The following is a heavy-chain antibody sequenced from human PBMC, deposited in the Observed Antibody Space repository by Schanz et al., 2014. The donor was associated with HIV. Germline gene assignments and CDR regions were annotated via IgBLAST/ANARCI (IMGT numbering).Heavy chain of an antibody. D-gene: IGHD3-3*01. J-gene: IGHJ4*02. CDR1: GFTFSYA. Sequence: EVQILESGGGLVQPGGSLRLSCVVSGFTFSYAMSWVRQAPGKGLEWVSAISGGGGSTYYADSVKGRFTISRDNSKNTLYLQMNRLRAEDTAVYYCARLYYDSWGGKDEYYFDYWGQGPLVTVSS. CDR3: ARLYYDSWGGKDEYYFDY. CDR2: ISGGGGST. V-gene: IGHV3-23*01.